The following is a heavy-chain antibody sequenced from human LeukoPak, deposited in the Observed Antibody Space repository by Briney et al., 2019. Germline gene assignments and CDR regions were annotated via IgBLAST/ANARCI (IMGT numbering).Heavy chain of an antibody. CDR2: ISGSGGST. CDR3: AKDITMVRGVFDY. V-gene: IGHV3-23*01. Sequence: GGSLRLSCAASGFTFSSYAMSRVRQAPGKGLEWVSAISGSGGSTYYADSVKGRFTISRDNSKNTLYLQMNSLRAEDTAEYYCAKDITMVRGVFDYWGQGTLVTVSS. D-gene: IGHD3-10*01. CDR1: GFTFSSYA. J-gene: IGHJ4*02.